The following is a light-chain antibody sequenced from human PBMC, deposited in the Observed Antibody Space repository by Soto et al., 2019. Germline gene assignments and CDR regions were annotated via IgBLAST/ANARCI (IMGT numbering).Light chain of an antibody. J-gene: IGKJ1*01. CDR1: ENVYNY. CDR2: DAS. V-gene: IGKV3D-11*02. Sequence: EIVLTQSPATLSLSPGERATLSCRASENVYNYLAWYQQIPGQPPRLLIYDASNRAAGVPGRFSGTGSGTDFTLTISSLEPEDFEVYDCLQRRDWQRTFGKRTKVDI. CDR3: LQRRDWQRT.